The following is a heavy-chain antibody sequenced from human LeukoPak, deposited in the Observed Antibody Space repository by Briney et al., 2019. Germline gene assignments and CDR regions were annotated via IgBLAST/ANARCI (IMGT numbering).Heavy chain of an antibody. CDR2: IYSGGST. Sequence: GGSLRLSCAASGFTVSSNYMSWVRQAPGKGLEWVSVIYSGGSTYYADSVKGRSTISRDNSKNTLYLQMNSLRAEDTAVYYCATQPATVVTPALDYWGQGTLVTVSS. J-gene: IGHJ4*02. V-gene: IGHV3-66*02. CDR1: GFTVSSNY. CDR3: ATQPATVVTPALDY. D-gene: IGHD4-23*01.